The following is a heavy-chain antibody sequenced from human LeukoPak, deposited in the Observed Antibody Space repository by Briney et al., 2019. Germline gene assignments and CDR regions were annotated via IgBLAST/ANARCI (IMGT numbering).Heavy chain of an antibody. CDR1: GGTFSSYA. CDR2: IIPIFGTA. Sequence: SVTVSCKASGGTFSSYAISWVRQAPGQGLEWMGGIIPIFGTANYAQKFQGRVTITADESTSTAYMELSRLRSDDTAVYYCASSLICSGGSCYHFDYWGQGTLVTVSS. V-gene: IGHV1-69*13. D-gene: IGHD2-15*01. CDR3: ASSLICSGGSCYHFDY. J-gene: IGHJ4*02.